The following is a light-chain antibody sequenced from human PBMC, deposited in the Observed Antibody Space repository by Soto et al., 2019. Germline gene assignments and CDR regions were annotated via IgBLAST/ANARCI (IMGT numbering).Light chain of an antibody. CDR1: QSIITS. CDR2: KAS. J-gene: IGKJ1*01. Sequence: DIQMTQSPSTLSASVGDRVTITCRASQSIITSLAWYQQKPGKAPKLLIYKASSLQSGVPSRFSGSGSGTEFTLTISSLQPDEFATYYCQQYNSYSRTFGQGTKVEIK. V-gene: IGKV1-5*03. CDR3: QQYNSYSRT.